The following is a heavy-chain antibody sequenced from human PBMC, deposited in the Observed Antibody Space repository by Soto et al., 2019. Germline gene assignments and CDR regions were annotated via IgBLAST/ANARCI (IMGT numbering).Heavy chain of an antibody. J-gene: IGHJ6*02. V-gene: IGHV1-8*01. Sequence: ASVKVSCKASGYTFTSYDINWVRQATGQGLEWMGWMNPNSGNTGYAQKFQGRVTMTRNTSISTAYMELSSLRSEDTAVYYCATASYYDFWSGLLYYYGMDVWGQGTTVTVSS. CDR3: ATASYYDFWSGLLYYYGMDV. D-gene: IGHD3-3*01. CDR2: MNPNSGNT. CDR1: GYTFTSYD.